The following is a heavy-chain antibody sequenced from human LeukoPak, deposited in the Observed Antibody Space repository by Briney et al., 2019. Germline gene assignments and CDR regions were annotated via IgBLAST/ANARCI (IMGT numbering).Heavy chain of an antibody. CDR2: IYYSGST. J-gene: IGHJ5*02. V-gene: IGHV4-39*01. Sequence: PSETLSLTCTVSGGSISSSSYYWGWIRQPPGKGLEWIGSIYYSGSTYYNPSLKSRVTISVDTSKNQFSLKLSSVTAADTAVYYCARRASYYDILTGYRPYNWFDPWGQGTLVTVSP. CDR3: ARRASYYDILTGYRPYNWFDP. CDR1: GGSISSSSYY. D-gene: IGHD3-9*01.